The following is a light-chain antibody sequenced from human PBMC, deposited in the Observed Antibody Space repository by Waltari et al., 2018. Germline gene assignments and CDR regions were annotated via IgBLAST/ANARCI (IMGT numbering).Light chain of an antibody. CDR1: QSVTRS. CDR3: QHYLRLPVT. CDR2: GAS. V-gene: IGKV3-20*01. J-gene: IGKJ1*01. Sequence: DIVSTQAQGTLSLSPGESATLSCRTSQSVTRSLACYQQKPGQAPRLLIYGASNRATGLPDRFSGSGSGTDFSLTISSLEPEDFAVYYCQHYLRLPVTFGQGTKVEVK.